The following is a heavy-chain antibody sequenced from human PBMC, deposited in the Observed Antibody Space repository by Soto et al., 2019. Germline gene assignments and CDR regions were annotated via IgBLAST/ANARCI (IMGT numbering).Heavy chain of an antibody. CDR2: INADNGNT. V-gene: IGHV1-18*01. Sequence: ASVKVSCKAAGYTFIDYGIGWVRQAPGQGLEWMGWINADNGNTNYAPKLQGRVTMTADTSTSTAYMELRSLRSDDTAMYYCARGFPHGDYADWGQGTLVTVSS. CDR3: ARGFPHGDYAD. D-gene: IGHD4-17*01. CDR1: GYTFIDYG. J-gene: IGHJ4*02.